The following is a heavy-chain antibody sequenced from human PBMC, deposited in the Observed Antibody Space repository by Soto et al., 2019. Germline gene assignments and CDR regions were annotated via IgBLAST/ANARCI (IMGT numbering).Heavy chain of an antibody. Sequence: QVQLVESGGGVVQPGRSLRLSCAASGFTFSSYGMHWVRQAPGKGLEWVAVIWYDGSNKYYADSVKGRFTISRDNSKNTLYLPMTSLRAADTAVYYGARAKDALVVTPDAFDIWGQETRVTVSS. V-gene: IGHV3-33*01. CDR2: IWYDGSNK. J-gene: IGHJ3*02. CDR1: GFTFSSYG. D-gene: IGHD2-15*01. CDR3: ARAKDALVVTPDAFDI.